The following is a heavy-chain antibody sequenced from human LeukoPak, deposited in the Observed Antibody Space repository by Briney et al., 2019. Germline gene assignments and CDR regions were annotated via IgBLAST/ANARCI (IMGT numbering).Heavy chain of an antibody. D-gene: IGHD2-8*01. CDR3: ARNIVPTNYYMDV. CDR1: GGSISGDSISDYY. CDR2: IYYSGST. Sequence: PSETLSLTCTVSGGSISGDSISDYYWSWIRQPAGKGLELIGYIYYSGSTNYNPSLKSRVTISVDTSKNQFSLKLSSVTAADTAVYYCARNIVPTNYYMDVWGKGTTVTVSS. V-gene: IGHV4-61*08. J-gene: IGHJ6*03.